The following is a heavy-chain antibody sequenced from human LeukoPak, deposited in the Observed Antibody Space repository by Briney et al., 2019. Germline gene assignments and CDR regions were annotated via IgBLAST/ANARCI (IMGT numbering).Heavy chain of an antibody. CDR1: GFTFTTSW. D-gene: IGHD6-13*01. Sequence: PGGSLRLSCAASGFTFTTSWMHWVRQAPGKGLVWVSRINKDGSSSNYADSVEGRFTISRDNAKNTLYLQMNSLRIEDTAVYYCAAATAAAGASNGMDVWGQGTTVTVSS. V-gene: IGHV3-74*01. J-gene: IGHJ6*02. CDR2: INKDGSSS. CDR3: AAATAAAGASNGMDV.